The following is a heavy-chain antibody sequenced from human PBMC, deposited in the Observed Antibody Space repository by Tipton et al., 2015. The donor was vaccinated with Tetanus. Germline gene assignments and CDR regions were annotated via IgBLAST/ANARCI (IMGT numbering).Heavy chain of an antibody. CDR2: MYSGGDT. CDR3: ARDDGRGGPFDY. D-gene: IGHD3-10*01. CDR1: GFIVSSHY. J-gene: IGHJ4*02. Sequence: LRLSCVASGFIVSSHYMSWVRQAPGKGLEWVSVMYSGGDTYYVDSVKGRFSISRDNAKNTLYLQMNSLRAEDTAVYYCARDDGRGGPFDYWGQGTLVTVSS. V-gene: IGHV3-53*01.